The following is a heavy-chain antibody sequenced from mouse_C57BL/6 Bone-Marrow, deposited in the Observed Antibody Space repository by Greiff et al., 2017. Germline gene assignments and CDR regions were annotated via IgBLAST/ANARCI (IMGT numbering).Heavy chain of an antibody. Sequence: LVESGPELVKPGASVKISCKASGYSFTDYNMNWVKQSNGKSLEWIGVINPNYGTTSYNQKFKGKATLTVDQSSSTAYMQLNSLTSEDSAVYYCARRGYYGSSLYYFDYWGKGTTLTVSS. CDR2: INPNYGTT. D-gene: IGHD1-1*01. CDR1: GYSFTDYN. J-gene: IGHJ2*01. V-gene: IGHV1-39*01. CDR3: ARRGYYGSSLYYFDY.